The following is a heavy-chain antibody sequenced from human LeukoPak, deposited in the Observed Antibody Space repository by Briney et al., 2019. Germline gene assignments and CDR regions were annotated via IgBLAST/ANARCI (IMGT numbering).Heavy chain of an antibody. D-gene: IGHD3-22*01. CDR1: GGSISSYY. CDR2: IYTSGST. Sequence: SETLSLTCIVSGGSISSYYWSWIRPPAEKGLEWIGRIYTSGSTNYNPSLKSRVTMSVDTSKNQFSLKLSSVTAADTAVYYCAPRITMIVVPFDYWGQGTLVTVSS. CDR3: APRITMIVVPFDY. V-gene: IGHV4-4*07. J-gene: IGHJ4*02.